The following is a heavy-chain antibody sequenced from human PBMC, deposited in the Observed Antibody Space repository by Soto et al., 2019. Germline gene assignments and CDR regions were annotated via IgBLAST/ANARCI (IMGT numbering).Heavy chain of an antibody. CDR2: ISAHNVNT. D-gene: IGHD1-1*01. J-gene: IGHJ4*02. CDR3: ARGRYGDY. V-gene: IGHV1-18*01. CDR1: GYTFTSYG. Sequence: QVHLVQSGAEVKKPGASVKVSCKASGYTFTSYGITWVRQAPGQELEWMGWISAHNVNTYYAQKLQGRVIVTRDSSTSTAYMELRRLISDDTVVYCCARGRYGDYWGQGDLVTVSS.